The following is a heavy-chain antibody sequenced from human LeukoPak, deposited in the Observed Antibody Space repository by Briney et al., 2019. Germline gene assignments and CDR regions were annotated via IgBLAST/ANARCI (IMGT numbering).Heavy chain of an antibody. J-gene: IGHJ5*02. CDR3: ARGGREIIGARRFKPGNWFDP. CDR1: GGSFSGYR. D-gene: IGHD3-3*01. CDR2: INHSGST. V-gene: IGHV4-34*01. Sequence: PSETLSLTCAVYGGSFSGYRWTWIRQPPGKGLEWIGEINHSGSTNYNPSLERRVTISQDTSKNQFSLNLNSVTAADTAVYYCARGGREIIGARRFKPGNWFDPWGQRTLVTVSS.